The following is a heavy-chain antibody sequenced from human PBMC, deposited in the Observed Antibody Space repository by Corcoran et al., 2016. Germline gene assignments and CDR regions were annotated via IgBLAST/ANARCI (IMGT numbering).Heavy chain of an antibody. CDR3: ASSYYDFWSGYYPCGYNWFDP. V-gene: IGHV4-4*07. J-gene: IGHJ5*02. CDR2: IYTSGST. D-gene: IGHD3-3*01. CDR1: GGSISSYY. Sequence: QVQLQESGPGLVKPSETLSLTCTVSGGSISSYYWSWIRQPAGKGLEWIGRIYTSGSTNYNPSLKSRVTMSVDTSKNQFSLKLSSVTAADPAVYYCASSYYDFWSGYYPCGYNWFDPWGQGTLVTVSS.